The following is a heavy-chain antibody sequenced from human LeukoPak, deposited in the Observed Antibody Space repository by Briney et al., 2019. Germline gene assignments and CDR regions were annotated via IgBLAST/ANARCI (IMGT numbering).Heavy chain of an antibody. CDR2: INHSGST. D-gene: IGHD2-21*01. J-gene: IGHJ4*02. CDR3: ARLVARGMGY. Sequence: SETLSLTCAVYGGSFSGYYWSWIRQPPGKGLEWIGEINHSGSTYYNPSLKSRVTISVDTSKNQFSLKLSSVTAADTAVYYCARLVARGMGYWGQGTLVTVSS. V-gene: IGHV4-34*01. CDR1: GGSFSGYY.